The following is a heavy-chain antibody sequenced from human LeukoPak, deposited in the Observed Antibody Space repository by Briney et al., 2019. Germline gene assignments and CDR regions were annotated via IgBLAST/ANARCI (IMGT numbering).Heavy chain of an antibody. CDR3: AKVTSYGGLREGAFDI. J-gene: IGHJ3*02. V-gene: IGHV3-30*02. Sequence: PGGSLRLSCAASGFSFSSYGMHWVRQAPGKGLEWVAFIRYDGSNKYYADSVKGRFTISRDNSKNTVYLQMNSLRAEDTAVYYCAKVTSYGGLREGAFDIWGSGTVVTVSS. CDR1: GFSFSSYG. D-gene: IGHD3-16*01. CDR2: IRYDGSNK.